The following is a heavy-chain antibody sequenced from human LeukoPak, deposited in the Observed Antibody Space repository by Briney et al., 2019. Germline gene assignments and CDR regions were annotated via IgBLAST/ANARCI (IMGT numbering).Heavy chain of an antibody. D-gene: IGHD3-10*01. CDR3: ARKYSDYYGSGSYHGAFDI. CDR1: GFTFSSYA. V-gene: IGHV3-23*01. CDR2: ISGSGGST. Sequence: GGSLRLSCAASGFTFSSYAMSWVRQAPGKGLEWVSAISGSGGSTYYADSVKGRFTISRDNSKNTLYLQMNSLRAEDTAVYYCARKYSDYYGSGSYHGAFDIWGQGTMVTVSS. J-gene: IGHJ3*02.